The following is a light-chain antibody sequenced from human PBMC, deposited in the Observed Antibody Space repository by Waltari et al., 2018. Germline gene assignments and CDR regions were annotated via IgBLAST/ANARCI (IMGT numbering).Light chain of an antibody. Sequence: EIVLTQSPGTLSLSPGERATLSCRASQSISRALIWYQQKPGQAPRLLIYGASTRATGIQDRFSGSGFGTDFSLTISRLEPEDFAVYYCQRNDRLPVTFGQGTKVEIK. V-gene: IGKV3-20*01. CDR1: QSISRA. J-gene: IGKJ1*01. CDR2: GAS. CDR3: QRNDRLPVT.